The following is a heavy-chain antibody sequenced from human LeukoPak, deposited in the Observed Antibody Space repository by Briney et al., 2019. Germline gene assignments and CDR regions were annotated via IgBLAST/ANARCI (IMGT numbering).Heavy chain of an antibody. CDR3: AKDLRGEYYYDI. D-gene: IGHD3-22*01. CDR2: INPNSGGT. J-gene: IGHJ4*02. Sequence: ASVKVSCKASGYTFTGYYMHWVRQAPGQGLEWMGWINPNSGGTNYAQKFQGWVTMTRDTSISTAYMELSRLRSDDTAVYYCAKDLRGEYYYDIWGQGTLVTVSS. CDR1: GYTFTGYY. V-gene: IGHV1-2*04.